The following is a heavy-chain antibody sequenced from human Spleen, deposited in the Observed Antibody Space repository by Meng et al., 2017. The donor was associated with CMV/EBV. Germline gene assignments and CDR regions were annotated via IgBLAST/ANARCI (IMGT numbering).Heavy chain of an antibody. CDR3: ARVPDDYGSAFDI. CDR2: IYHSGST. D-gene: IGHD4-17*01. Sequence: GSLRLSCTVSGYSISSGYYWGWIRQPPGKGLEWIGSIYHSGSTYYNPSLKSRVTISVDTSKNQFSLKLSSVTAADTAVYYCARVPDDYGSAFDIWGQGTMVTVSS. CDR1: GYSISSGYY. J-gene: IGHJ3*02. V-gene: IGHV4-38-2*02.